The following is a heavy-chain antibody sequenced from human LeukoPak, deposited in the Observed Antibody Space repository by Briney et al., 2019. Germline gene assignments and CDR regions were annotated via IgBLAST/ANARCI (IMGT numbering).Heavy chain of an antibody. Sequence: GASVKVSCKVSGYTLTELSMHWVRQAPGKGLEWMGGFDPEDSETIYAQKFQGRVTMTEDTSTDTAYMELSSLRSEDTAVYYCATEVGFPVIADYWGQGTLVPFS. CDR3: ATEVGFPVIADY. J-gene: IGHJ4*02. D-gene: IGHD6-13*01. CDR1: GYTLTELS. V-gene: IGHV1-24*01. CDR2: FDPEDSET.